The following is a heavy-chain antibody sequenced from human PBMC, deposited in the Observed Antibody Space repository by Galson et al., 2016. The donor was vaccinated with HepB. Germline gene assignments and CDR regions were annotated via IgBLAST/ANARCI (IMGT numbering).Heavy chain of an antibody. V-gene: IGHV4-59*01. Sequence: ETLSLTCAVSGASLNTYYWTWIRQPPGKGLQWIGILYYNGTTKPNPSLKSRVTISLDTSQNHFSLGLTSVTAADTAMYYCARSFSFGDYVQWGPGTLVTVSS. CDR1: GASLNTYY. CDR2: LYYNGTT. D-gene: IGHD2-21*01. J-gene: IGHJ4*01. CDR3: ARSFSFGDYVQ.